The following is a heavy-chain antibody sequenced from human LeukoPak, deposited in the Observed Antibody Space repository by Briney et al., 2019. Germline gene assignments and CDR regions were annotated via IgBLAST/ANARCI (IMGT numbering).Heavy chain of an antibody. D-gene: IGHD2-2*01. V-gene: IGHV1-2*02. CDR2: INPNSGGT. J-gene: IGHJ4*02. Sequence: ASVKVSCKASGYTFTGYYMHWVRQAPGQGLEWMGWINPNSGGTNYAQKFQGRVTMTRETSISTAYMELSRLRSDDTAVYYCARVGGYCSSTSCYDIFDYWGQGTLVTVSS. CDR3: ARVGGYCSSTSCYDIFDY. CDR1: GYTFTGYY.